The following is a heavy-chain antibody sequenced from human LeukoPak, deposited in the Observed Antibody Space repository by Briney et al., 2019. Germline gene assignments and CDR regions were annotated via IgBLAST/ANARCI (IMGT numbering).Heavy chain of an antibody. CDR1: GFTFSSHG. CDR3: ARDPRGQWLVNY. V-gene: IGHV3-7*01. J-gene: IGHJ4*02. Sequence: GGSLRLSCAASGFTFSSHGMNWVRQAPGKGLEWVANIKQDGSEKYYVDSVKGRFTISRDNAKNSLYLQMNSLRAEDTAVYYCARDPRGQWLVNYWGQGTLVTVSS. D-gene: IGHD6-19*01. CDR2: IKQDGSEK.